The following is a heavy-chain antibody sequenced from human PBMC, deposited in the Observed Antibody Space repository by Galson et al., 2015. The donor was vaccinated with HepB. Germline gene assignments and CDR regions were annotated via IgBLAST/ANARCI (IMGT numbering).Heavy chain of an antibody. V-gene: IGHV1-2*06. CDR3: AREWVQDYYGSGSHV. CDR2: INPNSGGT. CDR1: GYTFTGYY. Sequence: SVKVSCKASGYTFTGYYMHWVRQAPGQGLEWMGRINPNSGGTNYAQKFQGRVTMTRDTSISTAYMELSRLRSDDTAVYYCAREWVQDYYGSGSHVWGQGTMVTVSS. J-gene: IGHJ3*01. D-gene: IGHD3-10*01.